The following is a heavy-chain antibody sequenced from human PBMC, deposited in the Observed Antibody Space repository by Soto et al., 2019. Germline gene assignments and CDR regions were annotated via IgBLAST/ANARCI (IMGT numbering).Heavy chain of an antibody. Sequence: GGSLRLSCAASGFTFSSYAMHWVRQAPGKGLEWVAVISYDGSNKYYADSVKGRFTISRDNSKNTLYLQMNSLRAEDTAVYYCAILASWQQLVRTLPSQAMDVWGQGTTVTVSS. D-gene: IGHD6-13*01. J-gene: IGHJ6*02. CDR2: ISYDGSNK. CDR1: GFTFSSYA. V-gene: IGHV3-30-3*01. CDR3: AILASWQQLVRTLPSQAMDV.